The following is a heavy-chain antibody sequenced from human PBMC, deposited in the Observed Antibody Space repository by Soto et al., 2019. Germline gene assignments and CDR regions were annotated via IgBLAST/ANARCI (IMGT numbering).Heavy chain of an antibody. J-gene: IGHJ4*02. Sequence: GGSLRLSCVGSGFTFSSYEMKWVGQAPGKGLECVSNIGSRGRSINYADSVKGRFTISRDNAKNSLYLPINTLTAEDTAVYYCTRVRNSNDYWGQGTLVTVSS. CDR1: GFTFSSYE. CDR3: TRVRNSNDY. D-gene: IGHD3-22*01. V-gene: IGHV3-48*03. CDR2: IGSRGRSI.